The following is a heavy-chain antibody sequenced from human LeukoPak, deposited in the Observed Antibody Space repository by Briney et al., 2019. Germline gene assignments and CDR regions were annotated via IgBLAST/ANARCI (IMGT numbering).Heavy chain of an antibody. V-gene: IGHV6-1*01. CDR3: ARDKGLDY. CDR1: GDSVSSNSVT. Sequence: SQTLSLTCAISGDSVSSNSVTWNWIRQSPSRGLEWLGRTYYRSTWYNDYAVSVRGRITVNPDTSKNQFSLHLNSVTPEDTAVYYCARDKGLDYWGQGTLVTVSS. J-gene: IGHJ4*02. CDR2: TYYRSTWYN.